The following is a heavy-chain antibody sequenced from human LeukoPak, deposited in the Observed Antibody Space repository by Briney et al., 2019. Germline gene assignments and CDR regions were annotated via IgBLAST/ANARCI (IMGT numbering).Heavy chain of an antibody. Sequence: SETLSLTCTVSGGSISSGDYYWSWIRQPPGKGLEWIGYIYYSGSTYYNPSLKSRVTISVDTSKNQFSLKLSSVTAADTAVYYCARHLIPASRWLGWFDPWGQGTLVTVSS. V-gene: IGHV4-30-4*01. J-gene: IGHJ5*02. CDR1: GGSISSGDYY. CDR3: ARHLIPASRWLGWFDP. CDR2: IYYSGST. D-gene: IGHD6-19*01.